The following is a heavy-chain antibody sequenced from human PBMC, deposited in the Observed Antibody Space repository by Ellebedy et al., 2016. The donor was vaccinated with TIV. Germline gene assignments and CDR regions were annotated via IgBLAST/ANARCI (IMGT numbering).Heavy chain of an antibody. Sequence: GESLKISCAASGFTVSSNYMSWVRQAPGKGLEWVSVIYSGGSTYYADSVKGRFTISRDNSKNTLYLQMNSLRAEDTAVYYCASVVWNYDYGMDVWGQGTTVTVSS. V-gene: IGHV3-66*01. CDR1: GFTVSSNY. CDR3: ASVVWNYDYGMDV. CDR2: IYSGGST. J-gene: IGHJ6*02. D-gene: IGHD2-15*01.